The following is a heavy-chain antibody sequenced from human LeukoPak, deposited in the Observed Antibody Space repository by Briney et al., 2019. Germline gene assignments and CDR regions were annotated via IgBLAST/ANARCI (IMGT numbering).Heavy chain of an antibody. CDR3: ARDYGGHAVFDY. D-gene: IGHD4-23*01. CDR1: GYSISSGYS. V-gene: IGHV4-38-2*01. Sequence: PSETLSLTCVVSGYSISSGYSWGWIRQPPGKGLEWIATIYHSGSTFYNPSLKSRVTISVDTSKNQFSLKLSSVTAADTAVYYCARDYGGHAVFDYWGQGTLVTVSS. CDR2: IYHSGST. J-gene: IGHJ4*02.